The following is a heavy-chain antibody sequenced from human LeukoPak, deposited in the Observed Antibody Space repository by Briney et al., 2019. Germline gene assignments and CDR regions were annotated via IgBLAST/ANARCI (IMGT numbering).Heavy chain of an antibody. CDR1: DDSISGHF. CDR3: ARLHCSSSSCLFPVFGYTNWFDP. J-gene: IGHJ5*02. D-gene: IGHD2-2*01. Sequence: SETLSLTCGVSDDSISGHFWTWTRQPPGKALEWVGYIHSSRGTKYNPSLESRVSLSLDASKNQFSLRLNSVTAADTAVYYCARLHCSSSSCLFPVFGYTNWFDPWGQGTLVTVSS. CDR2: IHSSRGT. V-gene: IGHV4-59*11.